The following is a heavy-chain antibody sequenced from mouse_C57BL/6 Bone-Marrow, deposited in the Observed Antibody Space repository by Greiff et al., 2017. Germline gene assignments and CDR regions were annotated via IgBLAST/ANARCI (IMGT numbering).Heavy chain of an antibody. Sequence: EVKLVESGGGLVKPGGSLKLSCAASGFTFSSYAMSWVRQTPEKRLEWVATISDGGSYTYYPDNVKGRFTISIDNATNNLYLQMSHLKSADTAMYYCGRDYYGSKAYWGQGTLVTVAA. V-gene: IGHV5-4*01. D-gene: IGHD1-1*01. J-gene: IGHJ3*01. CDR1: GFTFSSYA. CDR3: GRDYYGSKAY. CDR2: ISDGGSYT.